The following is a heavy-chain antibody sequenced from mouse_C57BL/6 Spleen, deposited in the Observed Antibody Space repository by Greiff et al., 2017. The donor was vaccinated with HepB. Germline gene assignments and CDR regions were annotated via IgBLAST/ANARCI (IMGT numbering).Heavy chain of an antibody. Sequence: EVKLQESGPELVKPGDSVKISCKASGYSFTGYFMNWVMQSHGKSLEWIGRINPYNGDTFYNQKFKGKATLTVDKSSSTAHMELRSLTSEDSAVYYCAREASYYSNYDAMDYWGQGTSVTVSS. J-gene: IGHJ4*01. V-gene: IGHV1-20*01. CDR3: AREASYYSNYDAMDY. CDR1: GYSFTGYF. CDR2: INPYNGDT. D-gene: IGHD2-5*01.